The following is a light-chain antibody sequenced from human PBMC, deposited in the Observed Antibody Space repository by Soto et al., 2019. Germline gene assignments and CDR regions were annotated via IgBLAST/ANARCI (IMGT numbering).Light chain of an antibody. CDR3: MQALQTPLT. V-gene: IGKV2-28*01. CDR1: ESLFTAGHNY. CDR2: LGS. Sequence: DIVLTQSPLSLPVTPGEPASIYCRSSESLFTAGHNYLDWYVQKPGQSPQLLIYLGSHRASGVPDRFSGSGSGTDFTLKISRVEAEDVRVYYCMQALQTPLTFGGGTKVEI. J-gene: IGKJ4*01.